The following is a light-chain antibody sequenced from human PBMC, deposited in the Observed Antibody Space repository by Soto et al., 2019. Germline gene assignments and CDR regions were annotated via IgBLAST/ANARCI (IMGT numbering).Light chain of an antibody. Sequence: EIVLTQSTGTLSLSPGERATLSCRASQSINSNYLAWYQLKPGQAPRLLIYGASIRATAIPDRFSGSVSGTDFTLTISRLDPEDFAVYFCQQYGTSPRTFGQGTKVDI. CDR3: QQYGTSPRT. CDR1: QSINSNY. CDR2: GAS. J-gene: IGKJ1*01. V-gene: IGKV3-20*01.